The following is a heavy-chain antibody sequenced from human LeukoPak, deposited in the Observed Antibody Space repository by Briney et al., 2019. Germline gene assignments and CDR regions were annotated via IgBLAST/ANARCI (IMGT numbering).Heavy chain of an antibody. CDR2: ISYDGSNK. CDR1: GFTFSSYA. Sequence: GGSLRLSCAASGFTFSSYAMHWVRQAPGKGLEWVAVISYDGSNKYYADSVKGRFTISRDNSKNTLYLQMNSLRAEDTAVYYCARDWGGHWGYYFDYWGQGTLVTVSS. CDR3: ARDWGGHWGYYFDY. V-gene: IGHV3-30-3*01. D-gene: IGHD2-21*01. J-gene: IGHJ4*02.